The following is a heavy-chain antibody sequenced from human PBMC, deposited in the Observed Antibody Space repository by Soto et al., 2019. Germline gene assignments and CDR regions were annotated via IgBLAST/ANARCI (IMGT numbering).Heavy chain of an antibody. CDR1: GYTFTKHA. J-gene: IGHJ4*02. Sequence: ASVKVSCKASGYTFTKHAIHWVRQAPGQGLEWMGWINAGKGDTKYPQRFQGRVTITRDTSASTAYMELSSLRSEDTAVYYCARNILGGTTDYWGPGTLVTVSS. CDR2: INAGKGDT. CDR3: ARNILGGTTDY. D-gene: IGHD1-7*01. V-gene: IGHV1-3*01.